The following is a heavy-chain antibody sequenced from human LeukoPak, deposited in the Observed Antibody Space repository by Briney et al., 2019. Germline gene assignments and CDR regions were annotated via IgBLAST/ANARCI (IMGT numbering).Heavy chain of an antibody. CDR2: INPNSGGT. J-gene: IGHJ6*03. Sequence: ASVKVSCKASGYTFTGYYMHWVRQAPGQGLEWMGWINPNSGGTNYAQKFQGRVTMTRDTSISTAYMELSRLRSDDTAVYYCARVSPELRRNYYDSSGYSTYYYYYMDVWGKGTTVTISS. D-gene: IGHD3-22*01. CDR3: ARVSPELRRNYYDSSGYSTYYYYYMDV. CDR1: GYTFTGYY. V-gene: IGHV1-2*02.